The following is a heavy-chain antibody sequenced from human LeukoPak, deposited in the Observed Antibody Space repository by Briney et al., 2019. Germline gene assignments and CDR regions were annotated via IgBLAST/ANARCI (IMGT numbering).Heavy chain of an antibody. J-gene: IGHJ3*02. D-gene: IGHD3-3*01. CDR1: GFTFSDYY. Sequence: PGGSLRLSCAASGFTFSDYYMSWIRQAPGKGLEWVSSISSSSSYIYYADSVKGRFTISRDNAKNSLYLQMNSLRAEDTAVYYCARDESLGDLWSGYFDALDIWGQGTMVTVSS. V-gene: IGHV3-11*06. CDR3: ARDESLGDLWSGYFDALDI. CDR2: ISSSSSYI.